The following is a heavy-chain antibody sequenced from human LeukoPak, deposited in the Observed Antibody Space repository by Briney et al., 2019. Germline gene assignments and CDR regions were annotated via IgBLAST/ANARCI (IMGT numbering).Heavy chain of an antibody. V-gene: IGHV4-4*02. CDR3: ARGRRGVATPDY. Sequence: SETLSLTCAVSGGSISSSNWWSWVRQPPGKGLEWIGEIYHSGSTNYNPSLKSRVTISVDTSKNQFSLKLSSVTAADTAVYYCARGRRGVATPDYWGQGTLVTVSS. J-gene: IGHJ4*02. CDR2: IYHSGST. CDR1: GGSISSSNW. D-gene: IGHD5-12*01.